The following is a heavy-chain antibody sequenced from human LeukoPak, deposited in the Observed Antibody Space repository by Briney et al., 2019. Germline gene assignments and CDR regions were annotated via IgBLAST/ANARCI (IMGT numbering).Heavy chain of an antibody. CDR3: ARVSNYDILTGYSNFDY. D-gene: IGHD3-9*01. CDR1: GYTFTGYY. CDR2: INPNSGGT. V-gene: IGHV1-2*02. J-gene: IGHJ4*02. Sequence: ASAKVSCKASGYTFTGYYMHWVRQAPGQGLEWMGWINPNSGGTNYAQKFQGGVTMTRDTSISTAYMELSRLRSDDTAVYYCARVSNYDILTGYSNFDYWGQGTLVTVSS.